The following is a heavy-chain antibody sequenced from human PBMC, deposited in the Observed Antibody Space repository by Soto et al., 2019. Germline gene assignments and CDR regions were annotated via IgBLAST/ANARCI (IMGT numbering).Heavy chain of an antibody. CDR3: ARGGGGTMIVVVPGYFDN. J-gene: IGHJ4*02. D-gene: IGHD3-22*01. Sequence: SVKVSCKASGGTFSSYAISWVRQAPGQGLEWMGGIIPIFGTANYAQKFQGRVTITADESTSTAYMELSSLRSEDTAVYYCARGGGGTMIVVVPGYFDNWGQGTLVTVSS. CDR2: IIPIFGTA. V-gene: IGHV1-69*13. CDR1: GGTFSSYA.